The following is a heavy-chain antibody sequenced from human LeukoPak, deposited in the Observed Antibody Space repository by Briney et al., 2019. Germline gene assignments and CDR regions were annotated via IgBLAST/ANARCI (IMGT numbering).Heavy chain of an antibody. J-gene: IGHJ3*02. CDR1: GDSISYFY. CDR2: IYYSGST. Sequence: SETLSLTCSVSGDSISYFYWSWIRQPPGKGLEWIGYIYYSGSTNYNPSLKSRVTISVDTSKNQFSLKLSSVTAADTAVYYCARDLRGDAFDIWGQGTMVTVSS. V-gene: IGHV4-59*01. D-gene: IGHD3-10*01. CDR3: ARDLRGDAFDI.